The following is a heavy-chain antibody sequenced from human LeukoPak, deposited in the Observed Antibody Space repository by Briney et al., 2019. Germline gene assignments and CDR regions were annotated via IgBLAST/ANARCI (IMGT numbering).Heavy chain of an antibody. V-gene: IGHV3-23*01. Sequence: GGSLRLSCAASGFTFSSYAMNWVRQAPGKGLEWVSAIRGSGESTFYAHSVKGRFTIYRDNAKNTLYLQLDSLRAEDTAVYYCAKPGYFTGSGSYYFDCWGQGTLVTVSS. D-gene: IGHD3-10*01. CDR1: GFTFSSYA. J-gene: IGHJ4*02. CDR3: AKPGYFTGSGSYYFDC. CDR2: IRGSGEST.